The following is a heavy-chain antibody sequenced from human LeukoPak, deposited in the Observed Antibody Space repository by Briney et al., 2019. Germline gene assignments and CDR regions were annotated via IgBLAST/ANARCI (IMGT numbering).Heavy chain of an antibody. CDR1: GYTFTTYG. V-gene: IGHV1-69*04. CDR2: IIPILGIA. D-gene: IGHD3-10*01. CDR3: ARGGSGSYLRNY. J-gene: IGHJ4*02. Sequence: GASVKVSCKASGYTFTTYGISWVRQAPGQGLEWMGRIIPILGIANYAQKFRGRVTITADKSTSTAYMELSSLRSEDTAVYYCARGGSGSYLRNYWGQGTLVTVSS.